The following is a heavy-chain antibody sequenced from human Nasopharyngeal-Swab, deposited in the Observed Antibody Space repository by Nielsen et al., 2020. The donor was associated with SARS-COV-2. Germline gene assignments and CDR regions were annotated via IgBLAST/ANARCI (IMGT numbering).Heavy chain of an antibody. J-gene: IGHJ4*02. CDR1: GFTFRRYW. CDR3: GRDLGGAGSS. Sequence: GGSLRLSCAASGFTFRRYWMHWVRQAPGKGLEWVARIDNYGTITNHADSVRGRFTISRDNAENTLFLQMNSLRVEDTAVYYCGRDLGGAGSSWGQGTLVSVSS. CDR2: IDNYGTIT. V-gene: IGHV3-74*01. D-gene: IGHD3-10*01.